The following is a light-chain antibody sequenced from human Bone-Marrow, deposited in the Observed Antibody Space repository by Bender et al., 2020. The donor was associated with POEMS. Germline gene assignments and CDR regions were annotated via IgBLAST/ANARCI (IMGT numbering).Light chain of an antibody. V-gene: IGLV2-11*01. CDR2: DVS. Sequence: QSALTQPRSVSGSPGQSVSISCTGTSSDVGGYNYVSWYQQHPGKTPKLMVFDVSKRPPGVPDRFSGSKSANTASLTISGLQAEDEADYYCCSFAGRTTWVFGGGTKLTVL. CDR3: CSFAGRTTWV. CDR1: SSDVGGYNY. J-gene: IGLJ3*02.